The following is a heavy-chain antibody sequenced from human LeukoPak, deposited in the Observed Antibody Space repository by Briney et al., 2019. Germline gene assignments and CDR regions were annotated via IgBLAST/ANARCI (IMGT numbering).Heavy chain of an antibody. CDR2: IYSSGSI. V-gene: IGHV4-30-4*01. D-gene: IGHD3-3*01. CDR1: GASISDGDCS. J-gene: IGHJ6*02. CDR3: SRDDFWSDSRPTHGVDV. Sequence: PSETLSLTCTVSGASISDGDCSWNWIRQPPGKGLEWIGYIYSSGSIYYNASLKSRVTISVDTSKNQFSLNLRSVTAADTAVYYCSRDDFWSDSRPTHGVDVWGQGTTVIVSS.